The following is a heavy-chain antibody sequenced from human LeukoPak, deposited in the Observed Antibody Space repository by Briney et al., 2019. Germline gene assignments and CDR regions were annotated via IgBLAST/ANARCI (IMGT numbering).Heavy chain of an antibody. J-gene: IGHJ3*02. CDR2: INPNSGAT. CDR3: ARGEYVISGYRNDAFDI. Sequence: ASVKVSCKTSGYTFTDYYMHWVRQAPGQRLEWMGWINPNSGATKYAQKFQGRVTMTRDTSISTAYMELSRLTSDDTAVYYCARGEYVISGYRNDAFDIWGQGTMVTVSS. CDR1: GYTFTDYY. V-gene: IGHV1-2*02. D-gene: IGHD3-22*01.